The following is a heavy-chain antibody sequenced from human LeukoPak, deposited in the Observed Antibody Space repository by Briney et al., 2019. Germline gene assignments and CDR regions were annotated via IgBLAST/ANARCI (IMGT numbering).Heavy chain of an antibody. CDR1: VGTFSSYA. D-gene: IGHD3-10*01. V-gene: IGHV1-69*13. Sequence: SVKVSCKASVGTFSSYAISWVRQAPGQGREWMGGIIPIFGTANYAQKFQGRVTITADESTSTAYMELSSLRSEDTAVYYCARDLWGMVRGVANWGQGTLVTVSS. CDR2: IIPIFGTA. CDR3: ARDLWGMVRGVAN. J-gene: IGHJ4*02.